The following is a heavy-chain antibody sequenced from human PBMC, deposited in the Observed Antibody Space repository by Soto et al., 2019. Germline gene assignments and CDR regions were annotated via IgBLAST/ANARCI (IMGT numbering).Heavy chain of an antibody. D-gene: IGHD3-10*01. CDR1: GGSISSSSYY. Sequence: PSETLSLTCTVSGGSISSSSYYWGWIRQPPGKGLEWIGSIYYSGSTYYNPSLKSRVTISVDTSKNQFSLKLSSVTAADTAVYYCARRGGVNLWFGELLGSYYYYMDVWGKGTTVTVSS. CDR2: IYYSGST. V-gene: IGHV4-39*01. J-gene: IGHJ6*03. CDR3: ARRGGVNLWFGELLGSYYYYMDV.